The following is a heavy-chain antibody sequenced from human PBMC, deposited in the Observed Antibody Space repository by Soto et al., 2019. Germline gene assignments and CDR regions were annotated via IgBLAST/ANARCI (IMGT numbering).Heavy chain of an antibody. CDR3: ARPAPRPPLYGSSSTSYYYGMDV. J-gene: IGHJ6*02. Sequence: ASVKVSCKASGYTFTSYGISWVRQAPGQGLEWMGWINAYNGNTNYAQKLQGRVTMTTDTSTSTAYMELRSLRSDDTALYYCARPAPRPPLYGSSSTSYYYGMDVWGQGTTVTV. CDR1: GYTFTSYG. D-gene: IGHD6-6*01. CDR2: INAYNGNT. V-gene: IGHV1-18*01.